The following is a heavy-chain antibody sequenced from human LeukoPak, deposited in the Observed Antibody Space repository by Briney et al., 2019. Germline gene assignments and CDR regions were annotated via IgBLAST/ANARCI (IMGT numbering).Heavy chain of an antibody. CDR1: GYSFTSYW. V-gene: IGHV5-51*01. J-gene: IGHJ4*02. CDR2: IYPGDSDT. D-gene: IGHD3-9*01. CDR3: ARRDYDILTGYYNYFDY. Sequence: GESLKISCKGSGYSFTSYWIGWVRQMPGKGLEWMGIIYPGDSDTRYSPSFQGQVTISADKSISTAYLQWSSLKASDTAMYYCARRDYDILTGYYNYFDYWGQGTLVTVPS.